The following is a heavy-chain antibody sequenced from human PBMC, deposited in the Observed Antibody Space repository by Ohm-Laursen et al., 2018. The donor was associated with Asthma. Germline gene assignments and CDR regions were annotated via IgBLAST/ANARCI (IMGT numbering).Heavy chain of an antibody. J-gene: IGHJ4*02. D-gene: IGHD6-6*01. CDR1: GYTFTGYY. Sequence: ASVKVSCKTSGYTFTGYYIHWVRQAPGQGLEWMGRINPNTGGTNYAQKFRGRVTVTRDTSITTAYMELSRLTSDDTAVYYCATPYSSSFDALDYWGQGTLVTVSS. CDR2: INPNTGGT. V-gene: IGHV1-2*06. CDR3: ATPYSSSFDALDY.